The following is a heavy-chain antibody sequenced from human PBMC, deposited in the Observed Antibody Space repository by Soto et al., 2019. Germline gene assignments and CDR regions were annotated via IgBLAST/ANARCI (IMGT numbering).Heavy chain of an antibody. CDR3: AKDEAVAGYFDY. Sequence: QVQLVESGGGVVQPGRSLRLSCAASGFTFSSYGMHWVRQAPGKGLEWVAVISYDGSNKYYADSVKGRFTISRDNSKNTLYLQTNSLRAEDTAVYCCAKDEAVAGYFDYWGQGTLVTVSS. D-gene: IGHD6-19*01. J-gene: IGHJ4*02. CDR2: ISYDGSNK. CDR1: GFTFSSYG. V-gene: IGHV3-30*18.